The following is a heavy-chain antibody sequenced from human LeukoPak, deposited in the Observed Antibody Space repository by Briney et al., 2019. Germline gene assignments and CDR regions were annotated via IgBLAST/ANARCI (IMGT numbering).Heavy chain of an antibody. CDR2: ISRSSGTI. Sequence: NPGGSLRLSCAASGFTFSDYYMTWIRQAPGKGLEWVSHISRSSGTIYYADSVQGRFTVSRDNGKKSLYLQMSYLRAEDTAVYYCVREAKMTNILWGQGTLVNLSS. D-gene: IGHD2-21*01. CDR3: VREAKMTNIL. J-gene: IGHJ4*02. V-gene: IGHV3-11*01. CDR1: GFTFSDYY.